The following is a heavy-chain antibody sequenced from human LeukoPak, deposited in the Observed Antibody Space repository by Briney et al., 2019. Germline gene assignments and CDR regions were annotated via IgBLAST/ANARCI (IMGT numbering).Heavy chain of an antibody. V-gene: IGHV1-2*02. CDR2: INPNSGGT. Sequence: WASVKVSCKASGYTFTGYYMHWVRQAPGQGLEWMGWINPNSGGTNYAQKFQGRVTITSDTAASTAYMELGSLTSEDMAVYYCTLYNHWGQGTLITVSS. D-gene: IGHD1-14*01. J-gene: IGHJ4*02. CDR3: TLYNH. CDR1: GYTFTGYY.